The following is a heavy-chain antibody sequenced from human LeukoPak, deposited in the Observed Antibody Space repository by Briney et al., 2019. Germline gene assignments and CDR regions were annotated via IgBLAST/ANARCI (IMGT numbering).Heavy chain of an antibody. D-gene: IGHD5-24*01. J-gene: IGHJ3*02. CDR1: GFTFSDYY. Sequence: PGGSLRLSCAASGFTFSDYYMSWIRQAPGKGLEWVSYISSSGSTIYYADSVKGRFTISRDNAKNSLYLQMNSLRAEDTAVYYCARVRRDGYNSGDAFDIWGQGTMVTVSS. V-gene: IGHV3-11*04. CDR2: ISSSGSTI. CDR3: ARVRRDGYNSGDAFDI.